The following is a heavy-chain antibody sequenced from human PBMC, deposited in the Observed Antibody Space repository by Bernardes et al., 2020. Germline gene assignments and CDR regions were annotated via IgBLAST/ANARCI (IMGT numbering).Heavy chain of an antibody. CDR1: GFTFSTYA. J-gene: IGHJ4*02. CDR3: VKEMGSGSSSFDY. Sequence: GSLRLSCAASGFTFSTYAMSWFRLAPGKGLEWLSAISISGDATYYADSVKGRFTISRDNSRNILSLQMSSLRAEDTAVYYCVKEMGSGSSSFDYWGQGPLVTVSS. CDR2: ISISGDAT. V-gene: IGHV3-23*01. D-gene: IGHD1-26*01.